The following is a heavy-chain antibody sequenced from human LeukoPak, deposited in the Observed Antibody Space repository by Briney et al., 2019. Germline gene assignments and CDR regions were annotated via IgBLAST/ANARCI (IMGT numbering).Heavy chain of an antibody. Sequence: GASVKVSCKASGGTFSSDAISWVRQAPGQGLEWMGGIIPIFGTANYAQKFQGRVTITTDESTSTAYMELRSLRSDDTAVYYCARDYDPGSSSAPYYYYYYMDVWGKGTTVTVSS. J-gene: IGHJ6*03. CDR3: ARDYDPGSSSAPYYYYYYMDV. CDR2: IIPIFGTA. D-gene: IGHD6-6*01. V-gene: IGHV1-69*05. CDR1: GGTFSSDA.